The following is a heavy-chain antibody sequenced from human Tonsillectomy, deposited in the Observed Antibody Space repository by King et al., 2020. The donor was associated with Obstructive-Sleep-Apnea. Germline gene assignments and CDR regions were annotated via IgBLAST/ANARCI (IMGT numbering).Heavy chain of an antibody. Sequence: VQLVESGGGVVQPERSLRLSCAASKFAFNRYAMHWVRQAPGKGLEWVAVISYDGSDKYYADSVKGRFTISRDNSKDTLYLQISSLGAEDTAVYYCARAAIAWDSGWYFDYWGQGTLVTVSS. CDR2: ISYDGSDK. J-gene: IGHJ4*02. V-gene: IGHV3-30*04. CDR1: KFAFNRYA. D-gene: IGHD6-19*01. CDR3: ARAAIAWDSGWYFDY.